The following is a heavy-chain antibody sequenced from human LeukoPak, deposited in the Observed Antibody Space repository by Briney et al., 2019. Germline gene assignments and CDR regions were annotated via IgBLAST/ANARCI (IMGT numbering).Heavy chain of an antibody. V-gene: IGHV4-39*01. Sequence: SETLTLTCTVSGGSISSSSYYWGWIRQPPGKGLEWIGTIYYRGSTYYNPSLKSRVTISVDTSKNQFSLELSSVTAADTAIYYCAGRALDRWELPSYFDYWGQGTLVTVSS. CDR1: GGSISSSSYY. CDR2: IYYRGST. D-gene: IGHD1-7*01. CDR3: AGRALDRWELPSYFDY. J-gene: IGHJ4*02.